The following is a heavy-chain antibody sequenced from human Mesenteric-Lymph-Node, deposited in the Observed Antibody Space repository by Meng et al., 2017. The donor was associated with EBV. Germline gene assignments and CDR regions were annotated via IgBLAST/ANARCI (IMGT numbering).Heavy chain of an antibody. CDR3: AHSAIIGASFPPRFDP. D-gene: IGHD6-13*01. J-gene: IGHJ5*02. V-gene: IGHV2-5*02. CDR1: GFSLGTSGVG. Sequence: QITLKESGLTLVKPXQTLTLTCXFSGFSLGTSGVGVGWIRQPPGKALEWLALVYWDDDKRYSPSLKSRLTITKDTSKNLVVLTMTNMDPADTATYYCAHSAIIGASFPPRFDPWGKGTLVTVSS. CDR2: VYWDDDK.